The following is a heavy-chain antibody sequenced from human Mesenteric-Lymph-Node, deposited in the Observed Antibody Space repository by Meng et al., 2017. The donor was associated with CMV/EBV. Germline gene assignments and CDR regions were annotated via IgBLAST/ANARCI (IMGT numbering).Heavy chain of an antibody. Sequence: GGSLRLSCAASGFTVSSNYMSWVRQAPGKGLEWVSVIYSGGSTYYADSVKGRFTISRDNSKNTLYLQMNSLRAEDTAVYYCARDIGNSGYFNWFDPWGQGTLVTVSS. CDR2: IYSGGST. J-gene: IGHJ5*02. CDR1: GFTVSSNY. V-gene: IGHV3-66*02. CDR3: ARDIGNSGYFNWFDP. D-gene: IGHD3-22*01.